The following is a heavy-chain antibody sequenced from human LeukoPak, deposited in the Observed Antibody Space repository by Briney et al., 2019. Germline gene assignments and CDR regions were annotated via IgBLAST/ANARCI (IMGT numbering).Heavy chain of an antibody. D-gene: IGHD6-13*01. CDR3: VNDSFSSSWYWFDP. Sequence: GGSLRLSCSASGFTFSSYAMHWVRQAPGKGLEYVSAISSKGSSTHYADSVKGRFTISRDNSKNTLYLQMSSLRPDDTAVYYCVNDSFSSSWYWFDPWSQGTLVTVSS. CDR2: ISSKGSST. J-gene: IGHJ5*02. V-gene: IGHV3-64D*06. CDR1: GFTFSSYA.